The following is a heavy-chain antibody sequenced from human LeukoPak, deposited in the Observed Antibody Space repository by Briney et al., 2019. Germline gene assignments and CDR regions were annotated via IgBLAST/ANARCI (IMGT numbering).Heavy chain of an antibody. Sequence: GGSLRLSCAGSGFPFSSYSMNWVRQAPGKGLEWVSYSSSRSSTIYYADSVKGRFTISRDNAKNSLYLQMNSLRDEDTAVYYCARVWDYDILTGRHYYYYGMDVWGQGTTVTVSS. CDR3: ARVWDYDILTGRHYYYYGMDV. CDR1: GFPFSSYS. V-gene: IGHV3-48*02. J-gene: IGHJ6*02. CDR2: SSSRSSTI. D-gene: IGHD3-9*01.